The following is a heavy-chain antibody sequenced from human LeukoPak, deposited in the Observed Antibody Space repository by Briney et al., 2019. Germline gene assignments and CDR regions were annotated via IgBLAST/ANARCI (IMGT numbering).Heavy chain of an antibody. CDR1: GFTFSTYA. D-gene: IGHD5-12*01. V-gene: IGHV3-23*01. CDR2: ISFSGGST. Sequence: GGSLRLSCAASGFTFSTYAMSWVRQAPGKGLECVSAISFSGGSTHYAESVKGRFTISRDNPKNTLYLQMNSLRAEDTAVYYCAKEAFNWLRSHYYGVDVWGQGTTVTVSS. CDR3: AKEAFNWLRSHYYGVDV. J-gene: IGHJ6*02.